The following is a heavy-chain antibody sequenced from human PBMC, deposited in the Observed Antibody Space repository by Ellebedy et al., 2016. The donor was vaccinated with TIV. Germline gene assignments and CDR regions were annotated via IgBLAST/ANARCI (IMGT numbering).Heavy chain of an antibody. CDR1: GYTFTTYY. Sequence: ASVKVSCKASGYTFTTYYITWVRQAPGQGLEWVGWISAYNGNTKYAQKLQGRITMTTDTSTTTAYMELRSLRADDTAVYYCARSEKGGIVGATQRSWFDPWGQGTLVTVSS. D-gene: IGHD1-26*01. CDR2: ISAYNGNT. J-gene: IGHJ5*02. CDR3: ARSEKGGIVGATQRSWFDP. V-gene: IGHV1-18*01.